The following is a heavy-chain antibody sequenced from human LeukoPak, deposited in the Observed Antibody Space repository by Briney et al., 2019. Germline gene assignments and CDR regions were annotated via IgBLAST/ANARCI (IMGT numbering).Heavy chain of an antibody. J-gene: IGHJ4*02. D-gene: IGHD4-17*01. CDR2: IKQEGSEK. Sequence: GGSLRLSCAASRFTFSSYWMSWVRQARGKGGEGVANIKQEGSEKYYVDSVKGRFTISRDNAKNSLYLQMNSLRAEDTAVYYCAREEYGDHMWWGQGTLVTVSS. V-gene: IGHV3-7*01. CDR3: AREEYGDHMW. CDR1: RFTFSSYW.